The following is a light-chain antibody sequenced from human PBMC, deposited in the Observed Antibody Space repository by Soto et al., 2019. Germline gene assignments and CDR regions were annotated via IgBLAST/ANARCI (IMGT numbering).Light chain of an antibody. CDR3: SSYTSSNSYV. V-gene: IGLV2-14*01. CDR1: SSDVGGYNY. J-gene: IGLJ1*01. Sequence: QSALTQPASVFGSPGQSITISCTGTSSDVGGYNYVSWYQQHPGKAPKLMIYDVRNRPSGVSNRFSGSKSGNTASLTISGLQADDEADYYCSSYTSSNSYVFGTGTKLTVL. CDR2: DVR.